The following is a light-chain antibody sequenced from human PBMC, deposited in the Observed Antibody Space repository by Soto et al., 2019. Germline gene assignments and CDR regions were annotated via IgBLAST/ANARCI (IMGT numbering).Light chain of an antibody. Sequence: IHMTQSPSTLSGSVVDRVAITGRASHGISRYLAWYQQKPGKAPKLLIYAASSMQSGGPSRFSGSGSGTEFTLTISSLQPEDFATYYCQQLNSYPITFGQGTRLEIK. V-gene: IGKV1-9*01. J-gene: IGKJ5*01. CDR1: HGISRY. CDR2: AAS. CDR3: QQLNSYPIT.